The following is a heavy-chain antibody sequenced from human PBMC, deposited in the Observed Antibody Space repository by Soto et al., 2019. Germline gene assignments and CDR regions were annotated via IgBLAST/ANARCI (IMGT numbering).Heavy chain of an antibody. CDR3: ARIPSHDYGETPYYYGMDV. CDR2: ISGSGGST. Sequence: EVQLLESGGGLVQPGGSLRLSCAASGFTFSSYAMSWVRQAPGKGLEWVSAISGSGGSTYYADSVKGRFTISRDNSKNTLYLQMNSLRAEDTAVYYCARIPSHDYGETPYYYGMDVWGQGTTVTVSS. CDR1: GFTFSSYA. J-gene: IGHJ6*02. D-gene: IGHD4-17*01. V-gene: IGHV3-23*01.